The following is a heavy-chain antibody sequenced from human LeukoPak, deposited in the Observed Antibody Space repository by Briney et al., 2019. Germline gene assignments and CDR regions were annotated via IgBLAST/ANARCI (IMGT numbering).Heavy chain of an antibody. CDR2: IKQDGSEK. CDR1: GFTFTSYW. J-gene: IGHJ3*02. D-gene: IGHD1-26*01. Sequence: PGGSLRLSCAASGFTFTSYWMSWVRQAPGKGLEWVANIKQDGSEKYYVDSVKGRFTISRDNSKNTLYLQMNSLRAEDTAVYYCARDGGSGSYYRDAFDIWGQGTMVTVSS. CDR3: ARDGGSGSYYRDAFDI. V-gene: IGHV3-7*01.